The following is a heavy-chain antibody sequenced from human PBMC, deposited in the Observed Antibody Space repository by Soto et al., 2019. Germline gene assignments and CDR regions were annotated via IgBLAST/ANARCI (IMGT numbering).Heavy chain of an antibody. D-gene: IGHD3-10*01. CDR3: ARVYRITMVRGELSEY. V-gene: IGHV1-18*01. CDR2: ISAYNGNT. CDR1: GYTFTSYG. J-gene: IGHJ4*02. Sequence: QVQLVQSGAEVKKPGASVKVSCKASGYTFTSYGISWGRQAPGQGLEWMGWISAYNGNTNYAQKLQGRVTMTTDTSTXXAYMELRSLRSDDTAVYYWARVYRITMVRGELSEYWGQGTLVTVSS.